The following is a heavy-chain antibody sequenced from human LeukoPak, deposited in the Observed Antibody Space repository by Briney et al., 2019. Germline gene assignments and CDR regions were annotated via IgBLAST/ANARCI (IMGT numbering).Heavy chain of an antibody. D-gene: IGHD3-10*01. CDR1: GFIFSSYG. CDR2: ISYDGSNK. Sequence: GGSLRLSCAASGFIFSSYGMHWVRQAPGKGLEWVAVISYDGSNKYYADSVKGRFTISRDNSKNTLYLQMNSLRAEDTAVYYCARDSGPDAFDIWGQGTMVTVSS. CDR3: ARDSGPDAFDI. J-gene: IGHJ3*02. V-gene: IGHV3-30*19.